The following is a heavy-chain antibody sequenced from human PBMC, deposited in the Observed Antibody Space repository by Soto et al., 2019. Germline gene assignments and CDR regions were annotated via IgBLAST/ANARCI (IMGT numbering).Heavy chain of an antibody. D-gene: IGHD3-22*01. CDR1: GYSFTNYD. V-gene: IGHV1-8*01. CDR2: MNPGNNQN. Sequence: QVQLVQSGAEVKKPGASVKVSCKASGYSFTNYDIHWVRQDAGLGLEWMGCMNPGNNQNVYTQKCRDRFTVSTDPSISTTYMELSSLTSEDTAVYYCTRAPLGIIVAPDFWGQGTLVTVAS. CDR3: TRAPLGIIVAPDF. J-gene: IGHJ4*02.